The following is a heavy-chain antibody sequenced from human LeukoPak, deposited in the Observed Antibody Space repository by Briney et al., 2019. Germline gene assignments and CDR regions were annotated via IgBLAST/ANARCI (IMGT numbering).Heavy chain of an antibody. J-gene: IGHJ4*02. V-gene: IGHV4-39*01. CDR2: IYYSGST. D-gene: IGHD1-1*01. CDR1: GGSISSSSYY. Sequence: SETLSLTCTVSGGSISSSSYYWGWIRQPPGKGLVWIGSIYYSGSTYYNPSLKSRVTISVDTSKNQFSLKLSSVTAADTAVYYCARRVVMTTGADYWSQGTLVTVSS. CDR3: ARRVVMTTGADY.